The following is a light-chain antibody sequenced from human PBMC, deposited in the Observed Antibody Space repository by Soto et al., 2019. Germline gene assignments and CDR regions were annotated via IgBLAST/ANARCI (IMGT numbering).Light chain of an antibody. J-gene: IGKJ1*01. CDR2: KAS. Sequence: DIQMTQSPSTLSASVGDRVTITCRASQSISSWLAWYQQKPGKAPKLLIYKASSLESGVPSRFSGSGSGTEFTLTISSLQPDDFATYYCQQFNNYPWTFAQGTEVDIK. CDR1: QSISSW. CDR3: QQFNNYPWT. V-gene: IGKV1-5*03.